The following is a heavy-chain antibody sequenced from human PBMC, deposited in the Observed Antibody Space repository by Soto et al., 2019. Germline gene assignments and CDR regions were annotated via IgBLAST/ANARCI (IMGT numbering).Heavy chain of an antibody. D-gene: IGHD3-22*01. CDR2: IYYSGST. CDR3: ARRWDGSGYFFDPRYYFDY. Sequence: PSQTLSLTCTVSGGSISSSSYYWGWISQPPGKGLEWIGSIYYSGSTYYNPSLKSLVTISVYTYKNQFSLKLSSVTAEDTAVYNCARRWDGSGYFFDPRYYFDYWGQGTLVNVSS. V-gene: IGHV4-39*01. J-gene: IGHJ4*02. CDR1: GGSISSSSYY.